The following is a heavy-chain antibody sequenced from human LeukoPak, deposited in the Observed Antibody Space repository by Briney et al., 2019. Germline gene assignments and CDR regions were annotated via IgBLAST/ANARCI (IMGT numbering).Heavy chain of an antibody. CDR2: INPNSGGT. CDR3: ARGPQPAGSYYYDSTPHY. D-gene: IGHD3-22*01. V-gene: IGHV1-2*02. Sequence: LRASVKVSCKASGYTFTDYYVHWVRQAPGQGLEWMGLINPNSGGTKYAQKFQGRVTMTRDTSISTTYMELSSLRSDDTAVFYCARGPQPAGSYYYDSTPHYWGQGTLVTVSS. CDR1: GYTFTDYY. J-gene: IGHJ4*02.